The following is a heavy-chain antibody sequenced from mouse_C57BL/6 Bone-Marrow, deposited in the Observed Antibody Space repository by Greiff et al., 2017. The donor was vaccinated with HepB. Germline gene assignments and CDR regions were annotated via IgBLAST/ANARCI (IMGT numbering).Heavy chain of an antibody. V-gene: IGHV8-8*01. D-gene: IGHD2-5*01. CDR1: GFSLSTFGMG. Sequence: LKESGPGILQPSQTLSLTCSFSGFSLSTFGMGVGWIRQPSGKGLEWLAHIWWDDDKYYNPALKSRLTISKDTSKNQVFLKIANVDTADTATYYCARRGAYYSNYPFAYWGQGTLVTVSA. CDR2: IWWDDDK. CDR3: ARRGAYYSNYPFAY. J-gene: IGHJ3*01.